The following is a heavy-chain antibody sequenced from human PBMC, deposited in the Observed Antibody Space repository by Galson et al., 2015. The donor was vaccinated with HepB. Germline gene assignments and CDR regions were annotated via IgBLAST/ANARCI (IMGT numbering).Heavy chain of an antibody. J-gene: IGHJ3*02. Sequence: SLRLSCAASGFTFSSYAMHWVRQAPGKGLEYVSAISSNGGSTYYADSVKGRFTISRDNSKNTLYLQMNSLRAEDTAVYYCAKDTGITMVRGHQHRDDIWGQGTMVTVSS. CDR3: AKDTGITMVRGHQHRDDI. CDR1: GFTFSSYA. V-gene: IGHV3-64*04. D-gene: IGHD3-10*01. CDR2: ISSNGGST.